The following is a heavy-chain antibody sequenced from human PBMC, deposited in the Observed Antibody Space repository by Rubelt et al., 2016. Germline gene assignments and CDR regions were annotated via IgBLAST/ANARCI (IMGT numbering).Heavy chain of an antibody. V-gene: IGHV3-48*03. Sequence: EVQLVESGGGLVQPGGSLRLSCAASGFILSNYAMNWVRQAPGKGLEWVAYIRGSGALIYYADSVKGRFTISRDNATNSLLLQMSSLRADDTAVYYCARDSRLVVDYWGLGTLVTVSS. CDR2: IRGSGALI. CDR3: ARDSRLVVDY. D-gene: IGHD2-2*01. CDR1: GFILSNYA. J-gene: IGHJ4*02.